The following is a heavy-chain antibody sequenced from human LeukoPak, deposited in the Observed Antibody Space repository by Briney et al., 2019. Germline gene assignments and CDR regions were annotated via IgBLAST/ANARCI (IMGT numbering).Heavy chain of an antibody. J-gene: IGHJ4*02. D-gene: IGHD5-18*01. V-gene: IGHV3-53*01. Sequence: GGSLRLSCAASGFSVSHNYMTWVRQAPGKGLEWVSIIYSGGTTYYADSVKGRFTISRDNSKNTLYLQMSSLRAEDTAVYYCARHTGYWGQGTLVIVSS. CDR2: IYSGGTT. CDR3: ARHTGY. CDR1: GFSVSHNY.